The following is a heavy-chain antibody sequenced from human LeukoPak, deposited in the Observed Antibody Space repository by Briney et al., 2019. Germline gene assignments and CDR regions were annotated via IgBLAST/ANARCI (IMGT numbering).Heavy chain of an antibody. V-gene: IGHV4-59*01. D-gene: IGHD4-23*01. CDR2: IHYSGST. J-gene: IGHJ4*02. Sequence: SETLSLTCTVSGGSISSYYWSWIRQPPGKGLEWIGYIHYSGSTNYNPSLKSRVTISVDTSKNQFSLKLSSVTAADTAVYYCASYDYGGNPRFDYWGQGTLVTVSP. CDR1: GGSISSYY. CDR3: ASYDYGGNPRFDY.